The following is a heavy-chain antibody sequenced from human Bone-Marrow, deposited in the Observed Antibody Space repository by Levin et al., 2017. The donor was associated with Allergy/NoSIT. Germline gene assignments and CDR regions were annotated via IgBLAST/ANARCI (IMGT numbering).Heavy chain of an antibody. D-gene: IGHD6-13*01. Sequence: GGSLRLSCTASGFTFGDYAMSWFRQAPGKGLEWVGFFRSKAYGGTTEYAASVKGRFTISRDDSKSIAYLQMNSLKTEDTAVYYCTRGLYSSSWYDYFDYWGQGTLVTVSS. CDR3: TRGLYSSSWYDYFDY. J-gene: IGHJ4*02. CDR2: FRSKAYGGTT. CDR1: GFTFGDYA. V-gene: IGHV3-49*03.